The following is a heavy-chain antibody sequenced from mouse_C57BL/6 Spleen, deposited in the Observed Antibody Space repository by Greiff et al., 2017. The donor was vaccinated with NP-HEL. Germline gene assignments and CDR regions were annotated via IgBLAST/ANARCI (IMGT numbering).Heavy chain of an antibody. CDR3: AREGATSPYAMDY. Sequence: QVQLQQPGAALVKPGASVKLSCTASGYTFTSYWMYWVKQRPGRGLEWMGRIDPNSGGSKYNEKFKSKATLTVDKTSSTSSMQLSILTSEVSAVYSCAREGATSPYAMDYWGQGTSLTVSS. V-gene: IGHV1-72*01. CDR1: GYTFTSYW. CDR2: IDPNSGGS. D-gene: IGHD6-1*01. J-gene: IGHJ4*01.